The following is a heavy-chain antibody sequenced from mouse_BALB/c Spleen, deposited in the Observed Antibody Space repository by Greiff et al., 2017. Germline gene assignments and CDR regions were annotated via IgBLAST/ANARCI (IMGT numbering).Heavy chain of an antibody. D-gene: IGHD1-1*01. CDR3: AREGTTVAYFDY. V-gene: IGHV1-54*01. J-gene: IGHJ2*01. Sequence: VKLQESGAELVRPGTSVKVSCKASGYAFTNYLIEWVKQRPGQGLEWIGVINPGSGGTNYNEKFKGKATLTADKSSSTAYMQLSSLTSDDSAVYFCAREGTTVAYFDYWGQGTTLTVSS. CDR2: INPGSGGT. CDR1: GYAFTNYL.